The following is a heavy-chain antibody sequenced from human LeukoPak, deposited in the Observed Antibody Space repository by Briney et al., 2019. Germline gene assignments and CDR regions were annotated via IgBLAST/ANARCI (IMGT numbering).Heavy chain of an antibody. J-gene: IGHJ3*02. CDR2: TYYRSKWYN. V-gene: IGHV6-1*01. CDR1: GDSVPSNSAA. Sequence: SQTLSLTCAISGDSVPSNSAAWNWIRKSPSRGLEWLGRTYYRSKWYNDYAVSVKSRITINPDTSKNQFSLQLNPVTPEDTAVYYCARLAYSSGWYASGAFDIWGQGTMVTVSS. D-gene: IGHD6-19*01. CDR3: ARLAYSSGWYASGAFDI.